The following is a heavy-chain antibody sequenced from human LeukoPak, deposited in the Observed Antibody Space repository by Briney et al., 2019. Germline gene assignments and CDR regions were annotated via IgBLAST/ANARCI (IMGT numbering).Heavy chain of an antibody. CDR2: ISGSGGST. Sequence: GGSLRLSCAASGFTFSSYSMNWVRQAPGKGLEWVSAISGSGGSTYYADSVKGRFTISRDNSKNTLYLQMNSLRAKDTAVYYCARTRYCSGGSCYHSGYYGMDVWGQGTTVTVSS. CDR3: ARTRYCSGGSCYHSGYYGMDV. V-gene: IGHV3-23*01. J-gene: IGHJ6*02. D-gene: IGHD2-15*01. CDR1: GFTFSSYS.